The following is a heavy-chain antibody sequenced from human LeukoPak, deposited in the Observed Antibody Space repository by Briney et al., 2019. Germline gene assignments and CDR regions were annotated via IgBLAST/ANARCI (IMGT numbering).Heavy chain of an antibody. CDR2: INPNSGGT. D-gene: IGHD1-26*01. V-gene: IGHV1-2*02. CDR1: GYTFTGYY. Sequence: ASVKVSCKASGYTFTGYYMHWVRQAPGQGLEWMGWINPNSGGTNYAQKFQGRVTMTRDTSISTAYMELSRLRSDDTAVYYCARDSSSSGSYEFDYWGQGTLVTVSS. J-gene: IGHJ4*02. CDR3: ARDSSSSGSYEFDY.